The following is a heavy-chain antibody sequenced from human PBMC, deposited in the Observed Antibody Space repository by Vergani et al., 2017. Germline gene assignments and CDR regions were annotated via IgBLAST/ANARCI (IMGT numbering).Heavy chain of an antibody. Sequence: EVQLVESGGGVVQPGGSLRLSCAASGFTFDDYAMHWVRQAPGKGLEWVSLISGDGGSTYYAEYVKGRFTIFRDNSKNSLYLQMNSLRTEDTALYYCAKGFSYDSSGYSYFDYWGQGTLVTVSS. V-gene: IGHV3-43*02. CDR3: AKGFSYDSSGYSYFDY. D-gene: IGHD3-22*01. CDR2: ISGDGGST. CDR1: GFTFDDYA. J-gene: IGHJ4*02.